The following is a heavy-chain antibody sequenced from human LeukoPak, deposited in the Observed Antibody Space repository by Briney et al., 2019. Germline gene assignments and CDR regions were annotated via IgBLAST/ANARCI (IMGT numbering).Heavy chain of an antibody. J-gene: IGHJ4*02. CDR3: ARGSYTYGPKFDF. Sequence: SETLSLTCAVSGDSIISSGYSWNWIRQPPGKGLEWIGYIYQNGNTNYNLSLKSRLTIPLDTSKNQFSLKLSSVAAADTAVYYRARGSYTYGPKFDFWGQGSLVTVSS. CDR1: GDSIISSGYS. V-gene: IGHV4-30-2*01. CDR2: IYQNGNT. D-gene: IGHD2-8*01.